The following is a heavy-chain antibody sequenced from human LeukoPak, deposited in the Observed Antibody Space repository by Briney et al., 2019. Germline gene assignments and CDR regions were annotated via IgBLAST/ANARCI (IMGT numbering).Heavy chain of an antibody. D-gene: IGHD6-25*01. J-gene: IGHJ5*02. CDR2: INHSGST. CDR1: GGSFSGYY. V-gene: IGHV4-34*01. CDR3: ARGSSALRWFDP. Sequence: PETLSLTCAVYGGSFSGYYWSWIRQPPGKGLEWIGEINHSGSTNYNPSLKSRVTISVDTSKNQFSLKLSSATAADTAVYYCARGSSALRWFDPWGQGTLVTVSS.